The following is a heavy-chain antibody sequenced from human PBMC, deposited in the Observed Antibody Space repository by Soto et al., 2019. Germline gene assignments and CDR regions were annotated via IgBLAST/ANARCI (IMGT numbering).Heavy chain of an antibody. CDR3: ARHPTASTHGMDV. CDR1: GGSISSNIYY. J-gene: IGHJ6*02. CDR2: IYYSGRT. Sequence: QLQLQESGPGLVKASETLSLTCSVSGGSISSNIYYWGWIRQPPGKGLEWIGSIYYSGRTYYNASLMSRDTMSVDTSKNQFSLKLSSLTAADTAVYYCARHPTASTHGMDVWGQGTPVTVSS. V-gene: IGHV4-39*01. D-gene: IGHD6-6*01.